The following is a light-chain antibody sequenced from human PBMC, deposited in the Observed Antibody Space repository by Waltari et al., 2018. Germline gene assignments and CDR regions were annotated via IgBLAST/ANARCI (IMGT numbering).Light chain of an antibody. CDR1: QSVSTY. V-gene: IGKV3-11*01. CDR3: QHRFNWPLT. J-gene: IGKJ4*01. CDR2: DAS. Sequence: EIVLTQSPATLSLSPGDGATLSCRASQSVSTYLAWYQEKPGQAPKLLIYDASNRATGIPARVSGSGSGTDFTLTISGLEHEDSAVYYCQHRFNWPLTFGGGTKVEIK.